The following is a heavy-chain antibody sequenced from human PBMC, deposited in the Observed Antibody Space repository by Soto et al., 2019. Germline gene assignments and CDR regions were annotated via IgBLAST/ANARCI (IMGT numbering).Heavy chain of an antibody. CDR3: VSGSYSSGYNY. CDR2: IKSSSRNI. J-gene: IGHJ4*02. Sequence: GGSLRLSCAASGFTFGDFNVNWVRQAPGKGLEWVSYIKSSSRNIYYADSVKGRFTISRDNAKNSLYLQMNSLRVEDTALYFCVSGSYSSGYNYWGQGTLVTVSS. D-gene: IGHD6-19*01. CDR1: GFTFGDFN. V-gene: IGHV3-48*01.